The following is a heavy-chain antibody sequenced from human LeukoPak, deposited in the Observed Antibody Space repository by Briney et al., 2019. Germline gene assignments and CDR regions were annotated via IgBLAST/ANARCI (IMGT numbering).Heavy chain of an antibody. Sequence: PGGSLRLSCAASGFTFSSYAMSWVRQAPGKGLEWVSAISGSGGSTYYANSVKGRFTISRDNSKNTLYLQMNSLGAEDTAVYYCAKAQGHSGSYSGFDYWGQGTLVTVSS. CDR2: ISGSGGST. J-gene: IGHJ4*02. D-gene: IGHD1-26*01. CDR3: AKAQGHSGSYSGFDY. V-gene: IGHV3-23*01. CDR1: GFTFSSYA.